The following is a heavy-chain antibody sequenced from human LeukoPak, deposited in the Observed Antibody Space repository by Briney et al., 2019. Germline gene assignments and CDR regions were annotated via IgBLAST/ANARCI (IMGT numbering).Heavy chain of an antibody. Sequence: GGSLRLSCAASGFTFSIYAMTWVRQAPGKGLEWVSAISSSSNNTYYADSVKGRFTISRDNSKNTLYLQMNSLRAEDTAIYYCAKTTYYHDSSAYFIPTVFDYWGQGTLVAVSS. CDR2: ISSSSNNT. CDR1: GFTFSIYA. CDR3: AKTTYYHDSSAYFIPTVFDY. J-gene: IGHJ4*02. D-gene: IGHD3-22*01. V-gene: IGHV3-23*01.